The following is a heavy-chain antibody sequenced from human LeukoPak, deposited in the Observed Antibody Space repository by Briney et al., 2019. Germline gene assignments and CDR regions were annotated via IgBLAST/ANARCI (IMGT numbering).Heavy chain of an antibody. V-gene: IGHV6-1*01. CDR1: GDSVSSNSAA. Sequence: SQTLSLTCAISGDSVSSNSAAWNWIRQSPSRGLEWLGRTYYRSKWYNDYAVSVRSRLIINPDTSKNQSSLQLNSVSPEDTAVYYCARDSYTESYFGYWGQGTLVTVSS. D-gene: IGHD2-2*02. CDR2: TYYRSKWYN. CDR3: ARDSYTESYFGY. J-gene: IGHJ4*02.